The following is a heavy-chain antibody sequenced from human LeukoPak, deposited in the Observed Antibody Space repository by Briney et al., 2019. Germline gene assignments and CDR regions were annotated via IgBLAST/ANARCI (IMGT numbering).Heavy chain of an antibody. CDR1: GFTLSSYT. D-gene: IGHD5-24*01. CDR3: AREGWRWLQLDDAFDI. J-gene: IGHJ3*02. CDR2: ISSSSSYI. Sequence: PGGSLRLSCAASGFTLSSYTMNWVRQAPGKGLEWVSSISSSSSYIYYADSVKGRFTISRDNAKNSLYLQMNSLRAEDTAVYYCAREGWRWLQLDDAFDIWGQGTMVTVSS. V-gene: IGHV3-21*01.